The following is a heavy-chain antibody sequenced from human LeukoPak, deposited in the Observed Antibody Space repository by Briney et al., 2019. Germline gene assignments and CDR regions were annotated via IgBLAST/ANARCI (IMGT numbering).Heavy chain of an antibody. D-gene: IGHD3-22*01. Sequence: GGSLRLSCAASGFTFSSYSMNWVRQAPGKGLEWVSSISSSSSFIYYADSVKGRFTISRDNAKNSLYLQMNSLRAEDTAVYYCATQGEHSYDSNRSGFFQHWGQGTLVTVSS. J-gene: IGHJ1*01. CDR2: ISSSSSFI. CDR3: ATQGEHSYDSNRSGFFQH. CDR1: GFTFSSYS. V-gene: IGHV3-21*01.